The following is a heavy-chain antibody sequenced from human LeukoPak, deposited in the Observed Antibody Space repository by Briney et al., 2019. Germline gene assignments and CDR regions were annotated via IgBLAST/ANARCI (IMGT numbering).Heavy chain of an antibody. Sequence: GGSLRLSCAASAFTFTTYSMNWVRQAPGKWLEWLSYISSSSNTIYYADSVKDRFTISRDNAKHSLYRQKNSVISQDTAVYYCASLIPYYYDSSTYSPGDYWGQGTLVTVSS. D-gene: IGHD3-22*01. V-gene: IGHV3-48*01. CDR1: AFTFTTYS. CDR2: ISSSSNTI. CDR3: ASLIPYYYDSSTYSPGDY. J-gene: IGHJ4*02.